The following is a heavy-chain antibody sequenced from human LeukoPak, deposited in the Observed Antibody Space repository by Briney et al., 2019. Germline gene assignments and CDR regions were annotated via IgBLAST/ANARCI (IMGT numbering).Heavy chain of an antibody. CDR3: AREVVVIPDY. CDR2: IKQDGSEK. D-gene: IGHD3-22*01. V-gene: IGHV3-7*01. Sequence: GGSLRLSCAASGFTFSSYWMSWVRQAPGKGLEWVANIKQDGSEKYYVDAVKGRFTISRDNAKNSLYLQRNSLIAEDTAVYYCAREVVVIPDYWGQGTLVTVSS. CDR1: GFTFSSYW. J-gene: IGHJ4*02.